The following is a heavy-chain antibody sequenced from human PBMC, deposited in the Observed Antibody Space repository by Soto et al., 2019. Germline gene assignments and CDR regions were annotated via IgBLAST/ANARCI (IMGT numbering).Heavy chain of an antibody. J-gene: IGHJ3*01. CDR2: IFHSGST. V-gene: IGHV4-4*02. D-gene: IGHD5-18*01. CDR3: ATLEDHAGYPFHL. CDR1: GGSISSTNW. Sequence: QLQLQESGPGLVNPSGTLSLTCTVSGGSISSTNWWSWVRQSPGKGLEWIGDIFHSGSTNYNPAFTRRVSISLGKSKNQFSLKVASGTAADTAVYYCATLEDHAGYPFHLWGQGTKVTVSS.